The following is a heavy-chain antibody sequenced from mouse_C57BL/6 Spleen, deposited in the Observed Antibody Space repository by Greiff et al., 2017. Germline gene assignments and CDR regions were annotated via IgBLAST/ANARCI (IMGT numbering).Heavy chain of an antibody. CDR3: AGYYSNPSYAMDY. D-gene: IGHD2-5*01. J-gene: IGHJ4*01. CDR1: GFNIKNTY. CDR2: IDPANGNT. V-gene: IGHV14-3*01. Sequence: EVQLQQSVAELVRPGASVKLSCTASGFNIKNTYMPWVKQRPEQGLEWIGRIDPANGNTKYAPKFQGKATITADTSSNTAYLQLSSLTSEDTAIYYCAGYYSNPSYAMDYWGQGTSVTVSS.